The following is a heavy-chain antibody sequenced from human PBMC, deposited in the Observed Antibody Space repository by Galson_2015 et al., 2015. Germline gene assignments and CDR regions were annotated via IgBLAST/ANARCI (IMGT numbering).Heavy chain of an antibody. V-gene: IGHV5-51*01. CDR3: VRREYCSSTSCTPPNFDY. J-gene: IGHJ4*02. CDR1: GYSFTNYW. CDR2: IYPGDSDT. D-gene: IGHD2-2*01. Sequence: QSGAEVKKPGESLKISCTGSGYSFTNYWIGWVRQMPGKGLEWMGIIYPGDSDTRYSPSFQGQVTISADKSISTAYLQWSSLKASDTAMYYCVRREYCSSTSCTPPNFDYWGQGTLVTVSS.